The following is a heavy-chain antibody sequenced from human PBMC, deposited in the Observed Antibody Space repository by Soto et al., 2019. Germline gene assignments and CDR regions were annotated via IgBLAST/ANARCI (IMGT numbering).Heavy chain of an antibody. Sequence: QVQLVESGGGVVQPGRSLRLSCAASGFTFSSYGMHWVRQAPGKGLEWVAVIWYDGSNKYYADSVKGRFTISRDNSKSTLYLETDNHGAEDMAVYYCSKSGYCSGGFDYWGQGTLVTVSS. V-gene: IGHV3-33*06. CDR2: IWYDGSNK. CDR3: SKSGYCSGGFDY. J-gene: IGHJ4*02. D-gene: IGHD3-10*01. CDR1: GFTFSSYG.